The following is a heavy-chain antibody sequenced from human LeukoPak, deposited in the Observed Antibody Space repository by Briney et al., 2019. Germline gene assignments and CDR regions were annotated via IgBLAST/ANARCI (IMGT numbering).Heavy chain of an antibody. Sequence: GSLRLSCAASGFTFADAWMNWVRQPPGKGLEWIGEIYHSGGANYKPSLKSRVTMSVDTSKNHFSLKLTSVTAADTAVYYCAYNRNFALDNWGQGTLVTVSS. V-gene: IGHV4-34*08. CDR3: AYNRNFALDN. J-gene: IGHJ4*02. D-gene: IGHD1-14*01. CDR2: IYHSGGA. CDR1: GFTFADAW.